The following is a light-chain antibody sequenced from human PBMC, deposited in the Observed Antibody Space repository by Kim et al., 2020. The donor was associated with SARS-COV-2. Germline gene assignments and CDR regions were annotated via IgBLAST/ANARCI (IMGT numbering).Light chain of an antibody. CDR3: QQYGSSPPYT. CDR2: GAS. J-gene: IGKJ2*01. Sequence: PGEGATLSARASQSVSSSYLAWYQQKPGQAPRLLIYGASSRATGIPDRFSGSGSGTDFTLTISRLEPEDFAVYYCQQYGSSPPYTFGQGTKLEI. V-gene: IGKV3-20*01. CDR1: QSVSSSY.